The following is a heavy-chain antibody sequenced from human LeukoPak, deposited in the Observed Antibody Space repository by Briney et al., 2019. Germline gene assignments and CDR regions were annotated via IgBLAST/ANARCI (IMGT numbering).Heavy chain of an antibody. D-gene: IGHD1-14*01. J-gene: IGHJ6*03. CDR2: LLYDGNTK. Sequence: GGSLRLSCAASGFSLSNYGVHWVRQAPGKGLEWVAALLYDGNTKHYADSVKGRFTISRDISKNTFYLQMNSLTAEDTAVYYCARDHRPEIQYYYMDVWGKGTTVAVSS. CDR1: GFSLSNYG. CDR3: ARDHRPEIQYYYMDV. V-gene: IGHV3-33*01.